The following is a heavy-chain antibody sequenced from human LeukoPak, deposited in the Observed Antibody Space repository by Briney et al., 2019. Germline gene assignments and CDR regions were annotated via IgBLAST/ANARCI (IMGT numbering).Heavy chain of an antibody. Sequence: ASVKVSCKASGYTFTGYYMHWVRQAPGQGLEWMGRINPNSGGTNYAQKFQGRVTMTRDTSTTTAYMELRGLRSDDTAVYYCARMYLDPEWVLSFFDFWGQGTLVTVSS. V-gene: IGHV1-2*06. CDR1: GYTFTGYY. CDR2: INPNSGGT. J-gene: IGHJ5*01. CDR3: ARMYLDPEWVLSFFDF. D-gene: IGHD3-3*01.